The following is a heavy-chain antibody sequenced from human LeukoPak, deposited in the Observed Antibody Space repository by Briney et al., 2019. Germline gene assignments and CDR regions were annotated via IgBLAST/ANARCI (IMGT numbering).Heavy chain of an antibody. CDR3: ARGPGSSGWTYFDY. CDR1: GGSISSSDYY. V-gene: IGHV4-39*01. J-gene: IGHJ4*02. CDR2: IYYSGST. D-gene: IGHD6-19*01. Sequence: SETLSLTCTVSGGSISSSDYYWGWIRQTPGKGLEWIGSIYYSGSTYYNLSLKSRVTISVDTSKNQFSLKMSPVTAADTAVYYCARGPGSSGWTYFDYWGQGTLVTISS.